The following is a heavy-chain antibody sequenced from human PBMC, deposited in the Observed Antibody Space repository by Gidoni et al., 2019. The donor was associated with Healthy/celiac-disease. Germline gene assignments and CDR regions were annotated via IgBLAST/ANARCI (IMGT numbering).Heavy chain of an antibody. V-gene: IGHV1-24*01. D-gene: IGHD5-18*01. CDR1: GYTLTDLS. J-gene: IGHJ6*02. Sequence: QVQLVQSGAEVKKPGASVKVSCKVSGYTLTDLSMHWVRQAPGKGLEWMGGFDPEDGETIYAQKCQGRVTMTEDTSTDTAYMELSSLRSEDTAVYYCATGYSSYTGDYYYGMDVWGQGTTVTVSS. CDR2: FDPEDGET. CDR3: ATGYSSYTGDYYYGMDV.